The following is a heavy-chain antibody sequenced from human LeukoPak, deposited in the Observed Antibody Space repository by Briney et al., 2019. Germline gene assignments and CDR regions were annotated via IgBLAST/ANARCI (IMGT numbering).Heavy chain of an antibody. CDR1: GFNFSDSR. V-gene: IGHV3-7*04. D-gene: IGHD2-21*01. J-gene: IGHJ4*02. Sequence: GGSLRLSCVTSGFNFSDSRMTWVRQAPGKGLQWVANVNRDGTEKHFLDSVEGRFTISGDNAKKSLYLQMSSLRPQDTAVYFCVRGDWYFESWGQGTQVTVSS. CDR3: VRGDWYFES. CDR2: VNRDGTEK.